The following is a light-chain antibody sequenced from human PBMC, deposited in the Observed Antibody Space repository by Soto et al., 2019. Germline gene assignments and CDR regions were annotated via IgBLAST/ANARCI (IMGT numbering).Light chain of an antibody. CDR3: CSYAGRSTVV. J-gene: IGLJ2*01. CDR2: EGG. CDR1: SSDVGSYNL. Sequence: QSVLTQPASVSGSPGQSITISCTGTSSDVGSYNLVSWYQQHPGKAPKLMIYEGGKRPSGASNRFSGSKSGNTASLTISGLQAEDEADYYCCSYAGRSTVVFGGGTKLTVL. V-gene: IGLV2-23*01.